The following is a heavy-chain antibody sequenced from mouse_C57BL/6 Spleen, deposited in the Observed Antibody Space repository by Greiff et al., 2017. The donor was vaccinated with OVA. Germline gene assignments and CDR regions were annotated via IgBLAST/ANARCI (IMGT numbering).Heavy chain of an antibody. D-gene: IGHD4-1*01. V-gene: IGHV1-61*01. CDR1: GYTFTSYW. CDR2: IYPSDSET. Sequence: QVQLQQPGAELVRPGSSVKLSCKASGYTFTSYWMDWVKQRPGQGLEWIGNIYPSDSETHYNQKFKDKATLTVDKSSSTAYMQLSSLTSEDSAVYYWARRPLSWGYFDVWGTGTTVTVSS. CDR3: ARRPLSWGYFDV. J-gene: IGHJ1*03.